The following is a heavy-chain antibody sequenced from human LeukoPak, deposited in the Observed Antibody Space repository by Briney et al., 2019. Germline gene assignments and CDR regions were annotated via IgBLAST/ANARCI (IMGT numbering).Heavy chain of an antibody. CDR1: GFTFSSYG. J-gene: IGHJ5*02. CDR2: IAFDGSRK. Sequence: GRSLRLSCGASGFTFSSYGMHWVRQAPGKGLEWVAVIAFDGSRKYYAESVKGRFTISRDNSKNMLLLQMNSLRAEDTAVYYCARDRIVVVVPAGGNWFDPWGQGTLVTVSS. V-gene: IGHV3-30*03. CDR3: ARDRIVVVVPAGGNWFDP. D-gene: IGHD2-2*01.